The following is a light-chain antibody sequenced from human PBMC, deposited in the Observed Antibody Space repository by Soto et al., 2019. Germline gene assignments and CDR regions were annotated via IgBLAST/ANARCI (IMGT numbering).Light chain of an antibody. CDR2: DVT. V-gene: IGLV2-14*01. CDR1: SSDVGGYNH. J-gene: IGLJ1*01. Sequence: QSVLTQPASVSGSPGQSITISCTGTSSDVGGYNHVSWYRQHPGNAPKLMMYDVTNRPSGVSNRFSGSKSGNTASLTISGLQAEDEADYYCSSYTSSSLYVFGTGTKVTVL. CDR3: SSYTSSSLYV.